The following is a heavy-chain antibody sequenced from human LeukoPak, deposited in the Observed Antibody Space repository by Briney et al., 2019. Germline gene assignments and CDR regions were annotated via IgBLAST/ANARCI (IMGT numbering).Heavy chain of an antibody. Sequence: KPSETLSLTCTVSGGSISSYFWTWIRQPPGKGLEWIGYIYYSGSTNYTNYNPSLKSRVTISVDTSKNQFSLKVSSVTAADTAVYYCASSPRLTTSWFLFDSWGHGTLVTVSS. CDR1: GGSISSYF. D-gene: IGHD2-2*01. CDR3: ASSPRLTTSWFLFDS. V-gene: IGHV4-59*01. J-gene: IGHJ5*01. CDR2: IYYSGSTNYT.